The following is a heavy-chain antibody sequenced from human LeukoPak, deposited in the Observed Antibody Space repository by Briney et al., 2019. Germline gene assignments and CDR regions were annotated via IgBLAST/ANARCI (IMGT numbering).Heavy chain of an antibody. CDR3: AREAEGGLDV. D-gene: IGHD1-26*01. Sequence: PGGSLRLSCAASGFTFSSYWMSWVRQAPGKGLEWVANIKQDGSEKYYVDSVKGRFTISRDTAKNTLYLQMNSLRAEDTAMYYCAREAEGGLDVWGQGTTVTVSS. CDR2: IKQDGSEK. J-gene: IGHJ6*02. V-gene: IGHV3-7*01. CDR1: GFTFSSYW.